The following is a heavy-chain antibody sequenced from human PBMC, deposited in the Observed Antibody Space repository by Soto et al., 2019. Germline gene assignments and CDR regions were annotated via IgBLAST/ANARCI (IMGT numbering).Heavy chain of an antibody. CDR2: ISAYSGNA. CDR1: GYTFRSYD. CDR3: ARGQGSP. V-gene: IGHV1-18*04. Sequence: ASVKVSCKXSGYTFRSYDIIWVRQAPGQGLEWMGWISAYSGNAKYSQNLQGRVTLTTDTSTSTAFMELSSLRSDDTAVYYCARGQGSPWGQGTLVTVSS. J-gene: IGHJ5*02.